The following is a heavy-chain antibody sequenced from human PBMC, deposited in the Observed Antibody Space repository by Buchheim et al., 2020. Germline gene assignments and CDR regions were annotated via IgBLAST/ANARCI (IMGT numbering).Heavy chain of an antibody. J-gene: IGHJ4*02. CDR2: IGGAGSGV. V-gene: IGHV3-74*01. CDR1: GFTFNTYW. Sequence: EVQLVESGGGLVQPGGSLRLSCAASGFTFNTYWMHWVRQPPGKGLVWVSRIGGAGSGVAYAESVKGRFTISRDNAKNTLYLQMNSLRVEDTAIYYCARSRSEDPGRGEGANWGQGAL. CDR3: ARSRSEDPGRGEGAN. D-gene: IGHD1-26*01.